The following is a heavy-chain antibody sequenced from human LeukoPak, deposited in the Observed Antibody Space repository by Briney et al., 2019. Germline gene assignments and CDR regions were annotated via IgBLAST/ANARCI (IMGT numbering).Heavy chain of an antibody. CDR3: ARTSGAIGLSFDY. CDR1: GFTFSSYS. V-gene: IGHV3-48*01. CDR2: ISSSSSTI. Sequence: PGGSLRLSCAASGFTFSSYSMNWVRQAPGKGLEWVSYISSSSSTIYYADSVEGRFTISRDNAKNSLYLQMNSLRAEDTAVYYCARTSGAIGLSFDYWGQGTLVTVSS. J-gene: IGHJ4*02. D-gene: IGHD3-16*02.